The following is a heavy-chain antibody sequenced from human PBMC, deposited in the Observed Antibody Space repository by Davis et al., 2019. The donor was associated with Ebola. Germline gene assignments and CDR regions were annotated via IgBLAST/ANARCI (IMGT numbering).Heavy chain of an antibody. CDR1: GYTFTSYD. Sequence: AASVKVSCKASGYTFTSYDINWVRQATGQGLEWMGWMNPNSGNTGYAQKFQGRVTMTRNTSISTAYMELSSLRSEDTAVYYCARSRRLAVAGPVDYWGQGTLVTVSS. J-gene: IGHJ4*02. V-gene: IGHV1-8*01. D-gene: IGHD6-19*01. CDR3: ARSRRLAVAGPVDY. CDR2: MNPNSGNT.